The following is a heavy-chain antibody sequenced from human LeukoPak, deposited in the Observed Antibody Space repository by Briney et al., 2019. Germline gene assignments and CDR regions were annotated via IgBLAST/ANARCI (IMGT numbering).Heavy chain of an antibody. D-gene: IGHD1-26*01. V-gene: IGHV1-46*01. Sequence: ASVKVSCKASGYTFTGYYMHWVRQAPGQGLEWMGRINPSGGSTSYAQKFQGRVTMTRDTSTSTVYMELSSLRSEDTAVYYCALGRALADYYFDYWGQGTLVTVSS. J-gene: IGHJ4*02. CDR3: ALGRALADYYFDY. CDR2: INPSGGST. CDR1: GYTFTGYY.